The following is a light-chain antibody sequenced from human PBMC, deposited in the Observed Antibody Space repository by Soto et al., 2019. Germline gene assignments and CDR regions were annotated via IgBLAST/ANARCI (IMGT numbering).Light chain of an antibody. CDR1: SSDVGAYNY. V-gene: IGLV2-8*01. Sequence: QSVLPPPPSASGSLGQSVTISCTGTSSDVGAYNYVSWYQQHPGKAPKLMIYEVTRRPSGVPGRFSGSKSGNTASLNVSGLQAEDEADYYCCSYADNTDYVFGTGTKV. J-gene: IGLJ1*01. CDR3: CSYADNTDYV. CDR2: EVT.